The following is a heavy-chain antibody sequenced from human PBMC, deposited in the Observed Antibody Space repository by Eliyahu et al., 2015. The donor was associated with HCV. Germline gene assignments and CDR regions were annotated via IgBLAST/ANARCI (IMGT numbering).Heavy chain of an antibody. CDR1: GFIVSSNY. V-gene: IGHV3-66*02. D-gene: IGHD3-16*02. CDR3: AKVKWGSDRHDAFDI. Sequence: EVQLVESGGGLVQPGGSLRLSCGASGFIVSSNYMTWVRQAPGKGLGWVSVIYSSSRTYYADSVKGRFTISRDNSKNSLYLQMNSLKAEDTAVYYCAKVKWGSDRHDAFDIWGQGTMVTVSS. CDR2: IYSSSRT. J-gene: IGHJ3*02.